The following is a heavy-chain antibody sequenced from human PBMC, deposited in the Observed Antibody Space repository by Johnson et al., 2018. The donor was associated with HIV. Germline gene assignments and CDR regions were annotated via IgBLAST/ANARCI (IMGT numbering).Heavy chain of an antibody. D-gene: IGHD7-27*01. CDR1: GFTVSSNY. V-gene: IGHV3-66*02. Sequence: VQLVESGGGLVQPGGSLRLSCAASGFTVSSNYMSWVRQAPGKGLEWVSVIYSVGSTYYADSVKGRFTISRDNSKNTLYLQMNSLRAEDTALYYCANLFRGDWGFDAFDIWGQGTMVTVSS. CDR3: ANLFRGDWGFDAFDI. CDR2: IYSVGST. J-gene: IGHJ3*02.